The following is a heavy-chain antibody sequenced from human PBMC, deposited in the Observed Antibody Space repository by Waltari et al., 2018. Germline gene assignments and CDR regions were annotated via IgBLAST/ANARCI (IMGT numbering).Heavy chain of an antibody. Sequence: EVQLLASGGGLVQPGGSLRLSCAASGFTFRSYDMSWVRQAPGKGLEWVSVIYSGGSSTYYADSVKGRFTISRDNSKNTLYLQMNSLRAEDTAVYYCAKLHVYYYYMDVWGKGTTVTVSS. CDR1: GFTFRSYD. V-gene: IGHV3-23*03. CDR3: AKLHVYYYYMDV. CDR2: IYSGGSST. J-gene: IGHJ6*03.